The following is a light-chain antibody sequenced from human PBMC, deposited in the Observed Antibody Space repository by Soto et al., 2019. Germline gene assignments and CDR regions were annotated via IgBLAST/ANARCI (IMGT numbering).Light chain of an antibody. CDR1: QSVSSY. V-gene: IGKV3-11*01. CDR3: QQRSNWPPLT. Sequence: DIVLTQSPVTLSLSPGERATLSCRASQSVSSYLAWYQQKPGQAPRLLIYDASNRATGIPARFSGSGSGTDFTLTITSLEPEDFAVYYCQQRSNWPPLTFGGGTKVDIK. CDR2: DAS. J-gene: IGKJ4*01.